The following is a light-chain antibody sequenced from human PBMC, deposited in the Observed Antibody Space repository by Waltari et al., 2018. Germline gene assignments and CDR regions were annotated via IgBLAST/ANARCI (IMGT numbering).Light chain of an antibody. J-gene: IGLJ3*02. CDR3: LLSYSGAWV. CDR1: TGAVTSGHF. Sequence: QAVVTQEPSLTVSPGGTVTLTCGSSTGAVTSGHFPYWFQQKPGQPPRTMIYATRNNHSWTPARFSGSLLGGKAALTLSGAQPEDEAEYYCLLSYSGAWVFGGGTKLTVL. CDR2: ATR. V-gene: IGLV7-46*01.